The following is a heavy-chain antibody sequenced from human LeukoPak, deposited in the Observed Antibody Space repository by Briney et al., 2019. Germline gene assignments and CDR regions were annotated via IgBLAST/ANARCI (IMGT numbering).Heavy chain of an antibody. V-gene: IGHV3-7*01. J-gene: IGHJ6*02. CDR3: ARIDPYGMDV. CDR2: IKQDGSEK. CDR1: GFTFSSYS. D-gene: IGHD3-9*01. Sequence: GGSLRLSCAASGFTFSSYSMNWVRQAPGKGLEWVANIKQDGSEKYYVDSVKGRFTISRDNAKNSLYLQMNSLRAEDTAVYYCARIDPYGMDVWGQGTTVTVSS.